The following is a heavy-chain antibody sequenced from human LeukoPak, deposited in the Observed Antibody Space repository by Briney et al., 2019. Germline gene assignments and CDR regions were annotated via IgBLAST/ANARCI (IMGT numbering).Heavy chain of an antibody. CDR2: INPSGGTT. J-gene: IGHJ6*02. CDR3: ARSGGSDFYYYYGMDV. CDR1: GGTFSSYA. Sequence: ASVKVSCKASGGTFSSYAISWVRQAPGQGLEWMGVINPSGGTTNYAQKFQGRVTLTRDTSTSTAYMELRSLRSDDTAVYYCARSGGSDFYYYYGMDVWGQGTTVTVSS. D-gene: IGHD2-15*01. V-gene: IGHV1-46*01.